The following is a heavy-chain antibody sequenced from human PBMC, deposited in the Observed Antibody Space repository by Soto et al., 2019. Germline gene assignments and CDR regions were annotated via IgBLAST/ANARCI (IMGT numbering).Heavy chain of an antibody. CDR2: IYPGDSGT. D-gene: IGHD2-2*01. CDR3: ARTRTSSNYSDMDV. J-gene: IGHJ6*03. V-gene: IGHV5-51*01. Sequence: PGESLKISCEGSGYSFTTYWIAWVRQMPGKGLEWMGIIYPGDSGTRYSPSFQGQVTISADKSISTAYLQWSSLKASDSAMYYCARTRTSSNYSDMDVWGQGTAVTVSS. CDR1: GYSFTTYW.